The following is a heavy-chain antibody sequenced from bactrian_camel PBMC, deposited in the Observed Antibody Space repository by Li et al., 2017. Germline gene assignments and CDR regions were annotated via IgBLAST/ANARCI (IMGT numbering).Heavy chain of an antibody. V-gene: IGHV3S40*01. D-gene: IGHD3*01. Sequence: DVQLVESGGGSVQAGGSLRLSCAASGFTLSSNDMSWVRQAPGKGLEWVSHISSGSGITNYADSVKGRFTISRDNAKNTLYLQLNSLKPEDTAMYYCAADHRGAVYQYYWHAERFWRHWGLGTQVTVS. CDR2: ISSGSGIT. CDR3: AADHRGAVYQYYWHAERFWRH. CDR1: GFTLSSND. J-gene: IGHJ4*01.